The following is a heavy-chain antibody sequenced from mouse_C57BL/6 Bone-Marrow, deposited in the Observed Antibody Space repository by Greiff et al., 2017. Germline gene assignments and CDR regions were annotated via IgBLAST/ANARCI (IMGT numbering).Heavy chain of an antibody. CDR3: ASLRNGY. Sequence: QVQLQQSGAELVKPGASVKISCKASGYTFTDYYINWVKQRPGQGLEWIGKIGPGSGSNYYNEKFTGKGTLTADKYSRTADMQLSSLTSEDSAVYFCASLRNGYWGQGTTLTVSS. CDR2: IGPGSGSN. V-gene: IGHV1-77*01. CDR1: GYTFTDYY. D-gene: IGHD1-1*01. J-gene: IGHJ2*01.